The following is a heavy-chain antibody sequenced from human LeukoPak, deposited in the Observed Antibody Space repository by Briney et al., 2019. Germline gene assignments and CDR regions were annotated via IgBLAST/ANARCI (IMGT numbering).Heavy chain of an antibody. J-gene: IGHJ6*03. V-gene: IGHV1-69*05. CDR1: GGTFISYA. Sequence: ASVTVSFKASGGTFISYAISWVRQAPGHGLEGLGGIIPTIGTANSAQKFQGRVTITTDESTSTADMGLSSLRSEETAVYYCARAGGYSYGSMDVWGKGTTVTVSS. CDR2: IIPTIGTA. D-gene: IGHD5-18*01. CDR3: ARAGGYSYGSMDV.